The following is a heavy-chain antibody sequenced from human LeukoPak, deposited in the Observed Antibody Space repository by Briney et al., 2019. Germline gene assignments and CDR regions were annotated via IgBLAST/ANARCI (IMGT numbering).Heavy chain of an antibody. CDR3: ATRANTIFGVVIGGNWFDP. J-gene: IGHJ5*02. CDR2: MNPNSGNT. V-gene: IGHV1-8*03. Sequence: GASVKVSCKASGYTFTSYDINWVRQATGQGLEWMGWMNPNSGNTGYAQKFQGRVTITRNTSISTAYMELSSLRSEDTAVYYRATRANTIFGVVIGGNWFDPWGQGTLVTVSS. D-gene: IGHD3-3*01. CDR1: GYTFTSYD.